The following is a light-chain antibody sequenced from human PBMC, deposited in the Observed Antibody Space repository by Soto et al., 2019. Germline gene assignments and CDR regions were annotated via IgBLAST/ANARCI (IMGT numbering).Light chain of an antibody. CDR1: QSISSW. J-gene: IGKJ1*01. CDR3: QQYNSYRRT. Sequence: DLQMTQSPSTLSASVGDRVTITCRASQSISSWLAWYQQKPGKAPKLLIYKASSLESGVPSRFSGSGSGTEFPLTISSLQPDDFATYYCQQYNSYRRTFGQGTKVEIK. CDR2: KAS. V-gene: IGKV1-5*03.